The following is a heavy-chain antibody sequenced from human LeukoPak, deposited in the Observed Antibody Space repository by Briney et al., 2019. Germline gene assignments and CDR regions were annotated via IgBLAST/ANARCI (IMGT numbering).Heavy chain of an antibody. V-gene: IGHV3-23*01. D-gene: IGHD6-13*01. CDR3: AKAWPAAGTFDS. Sequence: GGSLRLSCAASGFTFSSYAMTRVRQAPGKGLEWVSTILPGGGDTYYADSVKGRFTISRDTSKNTLYLQMNTLRVEDTTVYYCAKAWPAAGTFDSWGQGSLVTVSS. CDR2: ILPGGGDT. CDR1: GFTFSSYA. J-gene: IGHJ4*02.